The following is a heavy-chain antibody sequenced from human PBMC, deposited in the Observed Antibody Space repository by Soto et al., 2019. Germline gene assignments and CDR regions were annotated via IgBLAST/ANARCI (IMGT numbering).Heavy chain of an antibody. D-gene: IGHD5-18*01. CDR1: VGTFSSYA. J-gene: IGHJ4*02. V-gene: IGHV1-69*12. CDR2: IIPFFGTA. Sequence: QVQLVQSGAEVKKPGSSVKVSCKASVGTFSSYAISWVRQAPGQGLEWMGGIIPFFGTANYAQKFQGRVTITADESTSTAYMELSSLRSEDTAVYYWARYRYGYSYFDYWGQGTLVTVSS. CDR3: ARYRYGYSYFDY.